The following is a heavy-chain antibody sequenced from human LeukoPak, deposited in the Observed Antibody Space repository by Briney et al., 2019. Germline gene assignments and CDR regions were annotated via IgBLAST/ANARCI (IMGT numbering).Heavy chain of an antibody. CDR2: INPNSGGT. V-gene: IGHV1-2*02. Sequence: ASVKVSCKASGYTFTGYYMHWLRQAPGQGLEWMGWINPNSGGTNYAQKFQGRVTMTRDTSISTAYMELSRLRSDDTAVYYCARDEGHTLPDDAFDIWGQGTMVTVSS. CDR3: ARDEGHTLPDDAFDI. J-gene: IGHJ3*02. CDR1: GYTFTGYY.